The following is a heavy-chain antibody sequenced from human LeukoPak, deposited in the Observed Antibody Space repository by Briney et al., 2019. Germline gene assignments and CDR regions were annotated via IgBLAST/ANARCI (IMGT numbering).Heavy chain of an antibody. CDR3: ARGPTVLVGYCSSSSCQADY. CDR1: GFTVSSNY. D-gene: IGHD2-2*01. V-gene: IGHV3-66*01. J-gene: IGHJ4*02. Sequence: PGGSLRLSCAASGFTVSSNYMSWVRQAPGKGLEWVSVIYSGGSTYYADSVKGRFTISRDNAKNSLYLQMNNLRVEDAAVYYCARGPTVLVGYCSSSSCQADYWGQGTLVTVSS. CDR2: IYSGGST.